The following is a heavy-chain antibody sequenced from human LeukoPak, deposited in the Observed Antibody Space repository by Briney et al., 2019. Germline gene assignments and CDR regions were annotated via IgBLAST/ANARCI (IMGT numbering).Heavy chain of an antibody. CDR2: IKQDGSEK. J-gene: IGHJ4*02. Sequence: GGPLRLSCAASGFTFSSYWMSWLRQAPGKGLEWVANIKQDGSEKYYVDSVKGRFAISRDNAQNSLYLQMNSLRAEDTAVYYCARGIRYVDWLPDVYFDYWGQGTLVTVSS. CDR3: ARGIRYVDWLPDVYFDY. V-gene: IGHV3-7*03. CDR1: GFTFSSYW. D-gene: IGHD3-9*01.